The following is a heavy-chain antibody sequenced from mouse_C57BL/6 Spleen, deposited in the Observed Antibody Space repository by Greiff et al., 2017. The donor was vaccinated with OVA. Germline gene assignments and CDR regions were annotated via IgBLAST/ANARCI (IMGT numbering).Heavy chain of an antibody. CDR3: ARAEVYYGYYYAMDY. V-gene: IGHV1-81*01. J-gene: IGHJ4*01. D-gene: IGHD2-2*01. CDR2: IYPRSGNT. CDR1: GYTFTSYG. Sequence: VQLVESGAELARPGASVKLSCAASGYTFTSYGISWVQQRTGQGLEWIGEIYPRSGNTYYNEKFKGKVTLTADKSSSTAYMELRSLTSEDSAVYFCARAEVYYGYYYAMDYWGQGTSVTVSA.